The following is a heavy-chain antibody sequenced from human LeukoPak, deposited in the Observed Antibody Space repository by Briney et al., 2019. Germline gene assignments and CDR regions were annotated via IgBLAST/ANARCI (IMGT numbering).Heavy chain of an antibody. CDR1: GFTFSSYS. D-gene: IGHD2-2*01. V-gene: IGHV3-48*01. J-gene: IGHJ4*02. CDR2: ISSSSSTI. Sequence: GGSLRLSCAASGFTFSSYSMNWVRQAPGKGLEWVSYISSSSSTIYYADSVKGRFTISRDNAKNSLYLQMNSLRAEDTAVYYCATDDFDLLYCSRTSCQPGGVPGDYWGQGTLVTVSS. CDR3: ATDDFDLLYCSRTSCQPGGVPGDY.